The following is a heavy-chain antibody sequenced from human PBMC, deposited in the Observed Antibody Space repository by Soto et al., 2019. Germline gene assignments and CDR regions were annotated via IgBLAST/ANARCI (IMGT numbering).Heavy chain of an antibody. J-gene: IGHJ4*02. CDR3: ARDRPAYYYDSSGYDY. CDR2: INAGNGNT. V-gene: IGHV1-3*01. D-gene: IGHD3-22*01. Sequence: ASVKVSCKASGYTFTSYAMHWVRQAPRQRLEWMGWINAGNGNTKYSQKFQGRVTITRDTSASTAYMELSSLRSEDTAVYYCARDRPAYYYDSSGYDYWGQGTLVTVSS. CDR1: GYTFTSYA.